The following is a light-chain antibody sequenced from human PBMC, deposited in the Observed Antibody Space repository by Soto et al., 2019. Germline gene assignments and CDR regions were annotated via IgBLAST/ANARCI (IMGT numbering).Light chain of an antibody. Sequence: DIQMTQSPSTLSASVGDRVVITCRASQSITTWLAWYQQKPGKAPKLLIYDASSLESGVPSRFSGSGSGTEFTLTISSLQPDDFATYYCQQYSDYSSFGHGTKVDIK. CDR2: DAS. J-gene: IGKJ1*01. CDR3: QQYSDYSS. CDR1: QSITTW. V-gene: IGKV1-5*01.